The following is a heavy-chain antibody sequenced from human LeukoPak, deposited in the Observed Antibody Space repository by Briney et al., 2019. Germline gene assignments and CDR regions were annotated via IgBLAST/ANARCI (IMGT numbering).Heavy chain of an antibody. V-gene: IGHV6-1*01. CDR1: GDSVSSNSAA. CDR3: ARDIVAEDNYFDY. Sequence: SQTLSLTCAISGDSVSSNSAAWNWIRQSPARALEWLGRTYYRSKWYNDYAVSVKGRITINPDTSKNQFSLQLNSVTPEDTAVYFCARDIVAEDNYFDYWGQGTLVTVSS. CDR2: TYYRSKWYN. J-gene: IGHJ4*02. D-gene: IGHD5-12*01.